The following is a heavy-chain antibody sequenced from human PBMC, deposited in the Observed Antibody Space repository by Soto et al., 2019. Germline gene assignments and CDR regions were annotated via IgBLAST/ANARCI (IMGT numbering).Heavy chain of an antibody. J-gene: IGHJ6*02. Sequence: PSETLSLTCTVSGGSISSGGYYWSWIRQHPGKGLEWIGYIYYGGSTYYNPSLKSRVTISVDTSKNQFSLKLSSVTAADTAVYYCARGLLGDDGMDVWGQGTTVTVSS. CDR2: IYYGGST. CDR1: GGSISSGGYY. CDR3: ARGLLGDDGMDV. V-gene: IGHV4-31*03. D-gene: IGHD5-18*01.